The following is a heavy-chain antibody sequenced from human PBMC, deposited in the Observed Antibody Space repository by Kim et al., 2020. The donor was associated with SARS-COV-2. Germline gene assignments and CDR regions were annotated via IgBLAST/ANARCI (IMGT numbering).Heavy chain of an antibody. CDR2: INHSGST. J-gene: IGHJ5*02. CDR1: GGSFSGYY. CDR3: ARGLSSSLRSIAAAGNWFDP. V-gene: IGHV4-34*01. Sequence: SETLSLTCAVYGGSFSGYYWSWIRQPPGKGLEWIGEINHSGSTNYNPSLKSRVTISVDTSKNQFSLKLSSVTAADTAVYYCARGLSSSLRSIAAAGNWFDPWGQGTLVTVSS. D-gene: IGHD6-13*01.